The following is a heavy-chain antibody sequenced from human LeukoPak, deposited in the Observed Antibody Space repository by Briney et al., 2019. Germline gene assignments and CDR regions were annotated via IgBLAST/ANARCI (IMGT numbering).Heavy chain of an antibody. V-gene: IGHV3-11*04. D-gene: IGHD3-10*01. CDR1: GGSIRSYY. CDR2: ISSSGSTI. J-gene: IGHJ4*02. Sequence: LSLTCTVSGGSIRSYYWSWIRQAPGKGLEWVSYISSSGSTIYYADSVKGRFTISRDNAKNSLYLQMNSLRAEDTAVYYCARDIGDYWGQGTLVTVSS. CDR3: ARDIGDY.